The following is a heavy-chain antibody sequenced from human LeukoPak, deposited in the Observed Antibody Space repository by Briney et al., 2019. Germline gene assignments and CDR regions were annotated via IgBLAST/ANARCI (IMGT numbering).Heavy chain of an antibody. Sequence: GGSLRLSCKASGFTVSNNYMNWVRQAPRKGLEWVALIYSVGTTNYADSVKGRFTISRDNSKNTLYLQMTNVRVEDTAVYYCARDPPGIAASVSGGWGQGTLVTVSS. CDR3: ARDPPGIAASVSGG. CDR1: GFTVSNNY. D-gene: IGHD6-13*01. J-gene: IGHJ4*02. CDR2: IYSVGTT. V-gene: IGHV3-53*01.